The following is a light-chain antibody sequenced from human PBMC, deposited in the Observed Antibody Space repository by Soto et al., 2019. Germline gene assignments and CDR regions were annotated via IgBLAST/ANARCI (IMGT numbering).Light chain of an antibody. CDR3: QQYEAYPLT. Sequence: DIQLTQSPSTLSASVGDRVTITCRASQSISSWLAWYQQKPGKAPKLLVYKASSLESGVPSRFSGSGSGTEFTLTISTLQPDYFATYYCQQYEAYPLTFGGGTKVEI. J-gene: IGKJ4*01. CDR2: KAS. CDR1: QSISSW. V-gene: IGKV1-5*03.